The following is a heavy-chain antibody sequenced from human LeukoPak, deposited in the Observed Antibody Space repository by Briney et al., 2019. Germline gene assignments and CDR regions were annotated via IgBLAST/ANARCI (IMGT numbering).Heavy chain of an antibody. CDR1: GLTFSSYS. CDR2: ITSSSSAI. CDR3: TRTMYGDYVRAYDI. Sequence: GRALRLSCAASGLTFSSYSMNWVRQAPGKGLERVSYITSSSSAIYYADSVRGRFTISRDNAKNSLYLQMNSLRAEDTAVYYCTRTMYGDYVRAYDIWGRGTMVTVSS. J-gene: IGHJ3*02. D-gene: IGHD4-17*01. V-gene: IGHV3-48*01.